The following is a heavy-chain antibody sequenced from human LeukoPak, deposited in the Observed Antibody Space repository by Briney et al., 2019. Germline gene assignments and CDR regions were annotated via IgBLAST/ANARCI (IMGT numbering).Heavy chain of an antibody. V-gene: IGHV3-53*01. D-gene: IGHD6-6*01. CDR3: ARSLDAIAASSDY. CDR2: IYSGGST. Sequence: GGSLRLSCAASGFTVSNNYMSWVRQAPGKGLEWVSVIYSGGSTYYADSVKGRFTISRDNSKNTLYLQMNSLRAEDTAVYYCARSLDAIAASSDYWGQGTLVTVSS. CDR1: GFTVSNNY. J-gene: IGHJ4*02.